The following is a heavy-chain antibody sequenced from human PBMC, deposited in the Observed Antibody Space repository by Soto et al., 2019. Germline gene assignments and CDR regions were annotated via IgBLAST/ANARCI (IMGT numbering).Heavy chain of an antibody. D-gene: IGHD3-10*01. CDR3: ARAPPYGSGTYGRGGMDV. V-gene: IGHV1-18*04. CDR2: ISVYSGDT. CDR1: GYSFSSYG. Sequence: VQLVQSETEVKKPGASVKVSCKASGYSFSSYGISWVRQAPGQGLEWMGWISVYSGDTKYTQKLQGRVTMTTDTSTRTADMDLRSLRFGDTAVYSCARAPPYGSGTYGRGGMDVWGQGTTVIVSS. J-gene: IGHJ6*02.